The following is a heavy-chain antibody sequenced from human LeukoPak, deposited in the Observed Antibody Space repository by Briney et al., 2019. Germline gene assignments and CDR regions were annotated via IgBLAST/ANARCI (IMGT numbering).Heavy chain of an antibody. Sequence: SETLSLTCTVSGGSISSYYCGWIRQPAGKGLEWVGRIYTSGSTNYNPSLKSRVTMSVDTSKNQFSLKLSSVTAADTAVYYCARERGGYYDTSGDAFDIWGQGTMVTVSP. CDR3: ARERGGYYDTSGDAFDI. CDR2: IYTSGST. V-gene: IGHV4-4*07. D-gene: IGHD3-22*01. CDR1: GGSISSYY. J-gene: IGHJ3*02.